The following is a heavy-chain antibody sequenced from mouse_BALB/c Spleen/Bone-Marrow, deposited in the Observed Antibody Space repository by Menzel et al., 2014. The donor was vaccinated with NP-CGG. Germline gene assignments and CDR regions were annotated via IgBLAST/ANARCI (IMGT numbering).Heavy chain of an antibody. CDR2: RNPDSSTI. CDR3: ATLFFPFFSPF. J-gene: IGHJ3*01. CDR1: GVDFSRYW. V-gene: IGHV4-1*02. Sequence: EVQLQQSGGGLVQPGGSLKLSCAASGVDFSRYWRNWVRQGPGKGLEGIGERNPDSSTINYTPSLKDKFIISRDNAKNTLYLQMSKVWSEDSALYYCATLFFPFFSPFCGPGTLVPFSA.